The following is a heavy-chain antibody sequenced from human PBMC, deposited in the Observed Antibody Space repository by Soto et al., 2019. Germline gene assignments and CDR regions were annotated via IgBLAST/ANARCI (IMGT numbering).Heavy chain of an antibody. V-gene: IGHV1-3*01. CDR2: INPANGYT. CDR1: GYAFTTYA. CDR3: ARDVWALPGEWCDS. Sequence: QVHLVQSGAEVKKPGASVKLSCKASGYAFTTYAIHWVRQAPGQRLEWMGWINPANGYTKYSQNFKERVTITRDTAANTAYMDLSGLRFEDTAIYYCARDVWALPGEWCDSWGQGTLVTVSS. J-gene: IGHJ4*02. D-gene: IGHD2-8*01.